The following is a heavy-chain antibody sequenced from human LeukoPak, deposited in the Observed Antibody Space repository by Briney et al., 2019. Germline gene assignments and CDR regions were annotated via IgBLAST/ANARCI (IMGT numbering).Heavy chain of an antibody. CDR1: GFSFCRYW. Sequence: PGGSLRLSCAASGFSFCRYWMTWVRQAPGKGLEWVANIKEDGSDKYYVDSVKGRFTISRDNAKNSLYLQMNSLRAEDTALYYCTRYGDADTPGLNWGQGTLVTVSS. CDR3: TRYGDADTPGLN. V-gene: IGHV3-7*04. CDR2: IKEDGSDK. D-gene: IGHD4-17*01. J-gene: IGHJ4*02.